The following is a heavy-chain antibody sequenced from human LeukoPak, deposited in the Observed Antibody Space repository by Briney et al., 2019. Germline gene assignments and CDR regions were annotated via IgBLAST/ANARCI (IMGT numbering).Heavy chain of an antibody. CDR1: GFTFSTYE. CDR3: AVGGGY. V-gene: IGHV3-48*03. Sequence: GGSLRLSCAASGFTFSTYEMNWVRQAPVKGLEWVSYISSGATTTKYADSVKGRFTISRDDAKSSLYLQMNNLRPDDTAVYYCAVGGGYWGQGTLVTVSS. CDR2: ISSGATTT. J-gene: IGHJ4*02. D-gene: IGHD3-10*01.